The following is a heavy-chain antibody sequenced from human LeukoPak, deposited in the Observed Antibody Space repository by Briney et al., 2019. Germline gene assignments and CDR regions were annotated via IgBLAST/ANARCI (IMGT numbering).Heavy chain of an antibody. Sequence: QPGGSLRLSCAASGFTFSSYAMHWVRQAPGKGLEWVAVISYDGSNKYYADSVKGRFTISRDNSKNTLYLQMNSLRAEDTAVYYCASSYYYGSGSSSDYWGQGTLVTVSS. V-gene: IGHV3-30-3*01. CDR3: ASSYYYGSGSSSDY. J-gene: IGHJ4*02. D-gene: IGHD3-10*01. CDR2: ISYDGSNK. CDR1: GFTFSSYA.